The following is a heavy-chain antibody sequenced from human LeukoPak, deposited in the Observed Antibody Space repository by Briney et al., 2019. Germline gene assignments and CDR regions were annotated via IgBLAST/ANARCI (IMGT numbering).Heavy chain of an antibody. Sequence: SETLSLTCSLSGYSISRGYYWGWIRQSPGKGLEWIGSVYHSGSAYYNPSLKSRVTISVETSKNQSSPKLSSVTAADTAVYYCAKMGAQNWGSFLRYFDIWGRGTLVTVSS. D-gene: IGHD7-27*01. V-gene: IGHV4-38-2*02. J-gene: IGHJ2*01. CDR3: AKMGAQNWGSFLRYFDI. CDR1: GYSISRGYY. CDR2: VYHSGSA.